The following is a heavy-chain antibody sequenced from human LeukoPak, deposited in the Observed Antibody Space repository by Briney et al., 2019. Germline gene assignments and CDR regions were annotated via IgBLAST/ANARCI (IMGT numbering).Heavy chain of an antibody. V-gene: IGHV1-3*03. CDR1: GYTFTSYA. Sequence: GASVKVSCKASGYTFTSYAMHWVRRAPGQRLEWMGWINAGNGNTKYSQEFQGRVTITRDTSASTAYMELSSLRSEDMAVYYCARSYSSSWSRAPHFDYWGQGTLVTVSS. J-gene: IGHJ4*02. CDR2: INAGNGNT. D-gene: IGHD6-13*01. CDR3: ARSYSSSWSRAPHFDY.